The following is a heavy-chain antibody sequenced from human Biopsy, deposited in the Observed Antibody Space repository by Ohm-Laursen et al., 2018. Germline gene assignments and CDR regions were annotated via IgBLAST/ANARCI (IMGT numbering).Heavy chain of an antibody. CDR1: GGSFTGHY. D-gene: IGHD3-3*01. J-gene: IGHJ4*02. V-gene: IGHV4-59*08. Sequence: TLSLTCTVSGGSFTGHYWTWIRQPPGQGMEWIGHISHTGYTSYKSSLKSRVTISLDTSRKHFSLRLTSLAAADTAVYYCARLSTLFGVADFTDDWGQGTLVTVSS. CDR2: ISHTGYT. CDR3: ARLSTLFGVADFTDD.